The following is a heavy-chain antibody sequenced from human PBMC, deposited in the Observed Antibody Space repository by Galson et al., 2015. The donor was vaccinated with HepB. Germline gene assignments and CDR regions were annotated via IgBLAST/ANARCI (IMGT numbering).Heavy chain of an antibody. CDR2: ISYDGSDY. Sequence: SLRLSCAASGFTFSSYGMHWVRQAPGKGLEWMTVISYDGSDYTYADSVKGRFTISRDNSKNTLYLQMNSLRADDTAVYYCAKAKYSSGWSAVDYWGQGILVTVSS. CDR3: AKAKYSSGWSAVDY. J-gene: IGHJ4*02. D-gene: IGHD6-19*01. CDR1: GFTFSSYG. V-gene: IGHV3-30*18.